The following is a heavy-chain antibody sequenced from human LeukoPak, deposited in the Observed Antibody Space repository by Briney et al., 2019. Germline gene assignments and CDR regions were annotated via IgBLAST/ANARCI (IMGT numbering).Heavy chain of an antibody. CDR1: GSTFSSYW. J-gene: IGHJ6*02. CDR2: IKQDGSEK. Sequence: GGSLRLSCAASGSTFSSYWMSWVRQAPGKGLEWVANIKQDGSEKYYVDSVKGRFTISRDNAKNSLYLQMNSLRAEDTAVYYCARSEVAGSPSPGFYYYYYGMDVWGQGTTVTVSS. D-gene: IGHD6-19*01. V-gene: IGHV3-7*01. CDR3: ARSEVAGSPSPGFYYYYYGMDV.